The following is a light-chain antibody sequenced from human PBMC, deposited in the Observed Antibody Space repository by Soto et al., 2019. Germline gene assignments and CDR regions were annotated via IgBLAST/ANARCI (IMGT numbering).Light chain of an antibody. J-gene: IGKJ5*01. Sequence: DIQMTQSPSSLSASVGDRVTITCRASQNISTFLNWFQQKPGKAPELLIYAASSLQSGVPSRFSCSGSGTDLTLPVSSRQPEDVATYYCKQSRRTQITFGPGTRLEIK. CDR2: AAS. CDR3: KQSRRTQIT. V-gene: IGKV1-39*01. CDR1: QNISTF.